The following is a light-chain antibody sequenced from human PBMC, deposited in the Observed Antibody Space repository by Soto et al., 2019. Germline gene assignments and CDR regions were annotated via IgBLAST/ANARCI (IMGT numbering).Light chain of an antibody. J-gene: IGKJ1*01. V-gene: IGKV3-20*01. CDR1: QSVSSSY. CDR3: QQYGSLTWR. CDR2: GAS. Sequence: LTHSPCTLSLSQNDRVTLSFRASQSVSSSYLAWYQQEPGQAPRLLIYGASSRATGIPDRFSGSGSGTDFTLTISSLEPEDFAVYYCQQYGSLTWRFGQGTKVDIK.